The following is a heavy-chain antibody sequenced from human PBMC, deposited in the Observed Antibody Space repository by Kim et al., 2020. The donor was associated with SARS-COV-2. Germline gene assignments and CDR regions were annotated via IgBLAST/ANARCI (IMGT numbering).Heavy chain of an antibody. J-gene: IGHJ5*02. CDR2: ISSNGGST. CDR3: ARDLGAWHSSGWYGNWFDP. CDR1: GFTFSSYA. D-gene: IGHD6-19*01. Sequence: GGSLRLSCAASGFTFSSYAMHWVRQAPGKGLEYVSAISSNGGSTYYANSVKGRFTISRDNSKNTLYLQMGSLRAEDMAVYYCARDLGAWHSSGWYGNWFDPWGQGTLGTVSS. V-gene: IGHV3-64*01.